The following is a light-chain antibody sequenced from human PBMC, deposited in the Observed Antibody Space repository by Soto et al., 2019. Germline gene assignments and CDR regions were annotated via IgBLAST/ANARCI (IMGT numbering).Light chain of an antibody. Sequence: DIQMTQSPSSLSASVGDRVTITCRASQGISSYLAWYQQKPGKAPKLLIYAASTLQSGIPARFSGSGSGIEFTLTISSLQSEDFAVYYCQQYNDWPQTFGQGTKADI. CDR2: AAS. CDR3: QQYNDWPQT. J-gene: IGKJ1*01. CDR1: QGISSY. V-gene: IGKV1-9*01.